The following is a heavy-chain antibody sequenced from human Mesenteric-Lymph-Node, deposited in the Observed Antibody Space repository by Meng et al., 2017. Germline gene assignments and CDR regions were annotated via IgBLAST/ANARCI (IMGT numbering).Heavy chain of an antibody. CDR3: ARRADY. CDR2: ISGYNGDT. V-gene: IGHV1-18*01. Sequence: VQSGAEVKEPGASVKVSCKASGYTFTSNGIGWVRQAPGQGLEWMGWISGYNGDTNYAQKFQGRVSMTTDTSTSTAYMEVSSLRSDDTAVYYCARRADYWGQGTLVTVSS. J-gene: IGHJ4*02. CDR1: GYTFTSNG.